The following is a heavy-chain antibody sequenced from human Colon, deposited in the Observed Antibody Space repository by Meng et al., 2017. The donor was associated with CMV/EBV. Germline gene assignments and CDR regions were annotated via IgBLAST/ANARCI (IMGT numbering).Heavy chain of an antibody. CDR2: ISPKSGIP. CDR1: GYTLRNIP. J-gene: IGHJ4*02. Sequence: SCKASGYTLRNIPVNGLRQVPGQGLEWMGWISPKSGIPTYAQGFTGRYVFSLDTSVTTVYLRIDDLRPDDTAFYYCARDPSLNHHDYWGQGTLVTVSS. V-gene: IGHV7-4-1*01. CDR3: ARDPSLNHHDY.